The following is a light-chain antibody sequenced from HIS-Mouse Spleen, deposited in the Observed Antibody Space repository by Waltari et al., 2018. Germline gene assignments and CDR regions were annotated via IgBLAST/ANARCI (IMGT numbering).Light chain of an antibody. J-gene: IGKJ4*01. CDR1: QGISSH. CDR3: QQLNSYPQET. CDR2: AAS. V-gene: IGKV1-9*01. Sequence: DIKLTQSPSFLSASVGDRVTITCRASQGISSHLAWYQQKPGKAHKLLIYAASTLQSGVPSRFSGSGSGTEFTLTISSLQPEDFATYYCQQLNSYPQETFGGGTKVEIK.